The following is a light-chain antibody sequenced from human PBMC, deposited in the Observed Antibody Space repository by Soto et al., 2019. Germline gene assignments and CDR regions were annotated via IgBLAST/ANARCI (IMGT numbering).Light chain of an antibody. V-gene: IGKV1-39*01. CDR1: QSISSY. J-gene: IGKJ4*01. Sequence: DIQMTQSPSSLSASVGDRVTITCRASQSISSYLNWYQKKPGKAPKLLIYAASTLQSGVPSRFSGRGSGTDFTLTISSLQPEDFGTYYCQQSYSTPLTFGGGTKVEIK. CDR2: AAS. CDR3: QQSYSTPLT.